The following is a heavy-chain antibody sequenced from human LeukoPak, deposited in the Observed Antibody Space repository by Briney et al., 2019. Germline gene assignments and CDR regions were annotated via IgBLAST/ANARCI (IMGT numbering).Heavy chain of an antibody. CDR3: AREGPVGATFEY. CDR1: GFTFGDFD. Sequence: PGGSLRLSCSASGFTFGDFDMNWVRQAPGKGLEWISYISTTGSTIFYADSVKGRFTISRDNSKNTLYLQMNSLRAEDTAVYYCAREGPVGATFEYWGQGTLVTVSS. V-gene: IGHV3-48*01. D-gene: IGHD1-26*01. CDR2: ISTTGSTI. J-gene: IGHJ4*02.